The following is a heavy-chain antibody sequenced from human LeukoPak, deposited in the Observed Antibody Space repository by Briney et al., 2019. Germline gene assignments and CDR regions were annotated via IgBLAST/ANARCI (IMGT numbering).Heavy chain of an antibody. CDR1: GGTFSSYA. Sequence: SVKVSCKASGGTFSSYAISWVRQAPGQGLEWMGRIIPIFGTANYAQKFQGRVTITTDESTSTAYMELSSLRSEDTAVYYCARGGRLAARTHDAFDIWGQGTMVTVSS. CDR3: ARGGRLAARTHDAFDI. CDR2: IIPIFGTA. V-gene: IGHV1-69*05. J-gene: IGHJ3*02. D-gene: IGHD6-6*01.